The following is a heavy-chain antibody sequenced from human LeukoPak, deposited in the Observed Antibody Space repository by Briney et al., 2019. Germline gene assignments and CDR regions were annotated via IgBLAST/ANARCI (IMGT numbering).Heavy chain of an antibody. V-gene: IGHV5-51*01. CDR1: GYSFTNYW. Sequence: GESLKISCKGSGYSFTNYWIGWVRQMPGKGLEWMGIIYPGDSDTRYSPSFQGQATISADKSISTAYLQWSSLKASDIALYYCVRLDSAYYFDYWGQGTLVTVSS. CDR3: VRLDSAYYFDY. J-gene: IGHJ4*02. D-gene: IGHD1-26*01. CDR2: IYPGDSDT.